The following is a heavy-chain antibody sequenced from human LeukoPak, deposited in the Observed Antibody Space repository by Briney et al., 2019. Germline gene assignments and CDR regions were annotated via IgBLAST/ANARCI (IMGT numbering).Heavy chain of an antibody. J-gene: IGHJ5*02. CDR1: GFTFSSYA. D-gene: IGHD4/OR15-4a*01. CDR2: ISGSGGST. CDR3: AKGRLWPDWFDP. Sequence: GGSLRLSCAASGFTFSSYAMSWVRQAPGKGLEWVSAISGSGGSTYYADSVKGRFTISSDNSKNTLYLQMNSLRADDTAVYYCAKGRLWPDWFDPWGQGTLVTVSS. V-gene: IGHV3-23*01.